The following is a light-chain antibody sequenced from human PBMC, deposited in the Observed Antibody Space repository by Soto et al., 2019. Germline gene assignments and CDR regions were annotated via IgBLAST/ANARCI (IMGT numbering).Light chain of an antibody. V-gene: IGKV1-39*01. CDR3: QQTYSMVT. CDR1: QDINIF. CDR2: GTN. J-gene: IGKJ2*01. Sequence: DIQMSQSPSSLSASVGDRVTITCRASQDINIFLNWYQQEPGKPPKLLIYGTNTLASGVPSRFSASGSGTHFSLTINGLQPEDFATYFCQQTYSMVTFGQGTNLEIK.